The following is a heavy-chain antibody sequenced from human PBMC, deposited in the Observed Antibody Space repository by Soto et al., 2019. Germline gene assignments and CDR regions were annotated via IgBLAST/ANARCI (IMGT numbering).Heavy chain of an antibody. CDR3: ALGRGGI. V-gene: IGHV4-30-4*01. Sequence: QVQLQESGPGLVKPSQTLSLTCTVSGGSISSGDYYWSWIRQPPGKGLEWIGYIYYSGSTYYNPSHKSLVTIEGGPSKNQFSRRLSFVTAADKAVYYCALGRGGIWGQGTMVTVSS. D-gene: IGHD2-15*01. CDR2: IYYSGST. CDR1: GGSISSGDYY. J-gene: IGHJ3*02.